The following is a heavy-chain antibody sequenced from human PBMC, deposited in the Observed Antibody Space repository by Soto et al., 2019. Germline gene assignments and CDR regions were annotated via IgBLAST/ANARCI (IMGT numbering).Heavy chain of an antibody. CDR1: GFTFSSYD. D-gene: IGHD2-8*01. CDR3: AREGGYCTNGVCYTREYGMDV. V-gene: IGHV3-13*01. CDR2: IGTAGDT. J-gene: IGHJ6*02. Sequence: GGSLRLSCAASGFTFSSYDMHWVRQATGKGLEWVSAIGTAGDTYYPGSVKGRFTISRENAKNSLYLQMNSLRAEDTAVYYCAREGGYCTNGVCYTREYGMDVWGQGTTVTVSS.